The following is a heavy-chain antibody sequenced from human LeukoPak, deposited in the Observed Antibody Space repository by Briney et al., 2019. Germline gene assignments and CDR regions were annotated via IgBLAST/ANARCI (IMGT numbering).Heavy chain of an antibody. D-gene: IGHD3-10*01. CDR3: ARDHARFGELSGLVDY. Sequence: GGSLRLSCAASGFTFTYNGMNWVRQAPGKGLEWVSYISSSGSTIYYADSVKGRFTISRDNAKNSLYLQMNSLRAEDTAVYYCARDHARFGELSGLVDYWGQGTLVTVSS. CDR2: ISSSGSTI. J-gene: IGHJ4*02. V-gene: IGHV3-48*04. CDR1: GFTFTYNG.